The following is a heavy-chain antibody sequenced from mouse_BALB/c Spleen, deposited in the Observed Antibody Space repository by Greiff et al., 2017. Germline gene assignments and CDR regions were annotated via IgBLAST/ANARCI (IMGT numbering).Heavy chain of an antibody. J-gene: IGHJ3*01. CDR3: ASTLRLRGFAY. V-gene: IGHV1-87*01. D-gene: IGHD1-2*01. CDR2: IYPGDGDT. CDR1: GYTFTSYW. Sequence: QVQLQQSGAELARPGASVKLSCKASGYTFTSYWMQWVKQRPGQGLEWIGAIYPGDGDTRYTQKFKGKATLTADKSSSTAYMQLSSLASEDSAVYYCASTLRLRGFAYWGQGTLVTVSA.